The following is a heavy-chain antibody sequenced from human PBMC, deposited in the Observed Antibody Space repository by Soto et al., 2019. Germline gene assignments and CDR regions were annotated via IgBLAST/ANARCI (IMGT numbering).Heavy chain of an antibody. J-gene: IGHJ4*02. Sequence: EVLLLESGGDVVQPGGSLRLSCAASGFTLGKYTMGWVRQAPGKGLEWVAESFSTGGTEYADSVKGRFTISRDNSRKMLFLQMNSLGVEDTALYYCARDREPDGIWTFDSWGQGTLVTVSS. CDR3: ARDREPDGIWTFDS. D-gene: IGHD3-9*01. CDR1: GFTLGKYT. CDR2: SFSTGGT. V-gene: IGHV3-23*01.